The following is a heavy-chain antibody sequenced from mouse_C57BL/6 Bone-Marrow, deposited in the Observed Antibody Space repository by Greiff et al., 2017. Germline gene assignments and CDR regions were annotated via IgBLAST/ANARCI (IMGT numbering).Heavy chain of an antibody. J-gene: IGHJ1*03. V-gene: IGHV1-55*01. D-gene: IGHD1-1*01. CDR1: GYTFTSYW. CDR2: IYPGSGST. Sequence: VQLQQPGAELVKPGASVKMSCKASGYTFTSYWITWVKQRPGQGLEWIGDIYPGSGSTNYNEKFKSKATLTVDTSSSTAYMQLSSLTSEDSAVYYCASPPLLPHWDFDVWGTGTTVTVSS. CDR3: ASPPLLPHWDFDV.